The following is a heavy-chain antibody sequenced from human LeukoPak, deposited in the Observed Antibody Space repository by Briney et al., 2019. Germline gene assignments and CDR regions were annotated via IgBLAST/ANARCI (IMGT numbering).Heavy chain of an antibody. D-gene: IGHD3-22*01. CDR1: GFTFTNYG. Sequence: PGGSLRLSCTTSGFTFTNYGINWVRQAPGKGLEWVAAIWYDGSKTSYTDSVKGRFTVSRDISKNTVYLQMNGLKAEDTAVYYCASAYFYDSSDLWGQGTLVTVSS. CDR2: IWYDGSKT. CDR3: ASAYFYDSSDL. V-gene: IGHV3-33*01. J-gene: IGHJ5*02.